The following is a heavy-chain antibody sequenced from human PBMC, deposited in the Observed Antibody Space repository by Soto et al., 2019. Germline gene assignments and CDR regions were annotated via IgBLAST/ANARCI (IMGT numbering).Heavy chain of an antibody. V-gene: IGHV3-23*01. CDR3: AKSPAGDMIVVLNPLRTPYYFHY. D-gene: IGHD3-22*01. CDR2: ISDSGGRT. Sequence: GGSLKLSCAASGFTFGIYAMTWVRQAPGKGLGWVWTISDSGGRTYYADSVKGRLTIYRDNSKNTLYLQMNSLRAEDTAVYYCAKSPAGDMIVVLNPLRTPYYFHYWGQGTLVTVSS. J-gene: IGHJ4*02. CDR1: GFTFGIYA.